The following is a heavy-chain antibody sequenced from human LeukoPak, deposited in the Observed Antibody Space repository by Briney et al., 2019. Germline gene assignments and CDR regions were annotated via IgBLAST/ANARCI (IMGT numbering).Heavy chain of an antibody. D-gene: IGHD2-15*01. J-gene: IGHJ3*02. CDR2: VYIPCST. Sequence: PSETLSLTCTVSGGSINNYYWCWIWHPDGQGIERIGRVYIPCSTNSNPSLRSRVTMSVDTSKNQFSLKLSSVTAADTAVYYCARGRYCSSDICSGGDAFDIWGQGTMVSVSS. CDR3: ARGRYCSSDICSGGDAFDI. V-gene: IGHV4-4*07. CDR1: GGSINNYY.